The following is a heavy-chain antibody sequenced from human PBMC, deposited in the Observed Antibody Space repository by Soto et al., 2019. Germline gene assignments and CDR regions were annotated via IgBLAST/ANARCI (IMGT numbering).Heavy chain of an antibody. D-gene: IGHD4-17*01. V-gene: IGHV4-30-4*01. Sequence: QVQLQESGPGLVKPSQTLSLTCTVSGGSFDYYWSWIRQPPGKGLEWIGYIYYSGSTYYNPSLKSLATISIDTSTKQFSLKLSSVTAADTAVYYCARGAVEMTTHYAAWGQGTLVTVS. CDR2: IYYSGST. CDR3: ARGAVEMTTHYAA. J-gene: IGHJ5*02. CDR1: GGSFDYY.